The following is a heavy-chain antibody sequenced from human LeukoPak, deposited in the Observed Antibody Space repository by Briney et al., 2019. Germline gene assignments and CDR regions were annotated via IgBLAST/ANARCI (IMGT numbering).Heavy chain of an antibody. J-gene: IGHJ4*02. CDR2: ISYDGSNK. Sequence: PGRSLRLSCAASGFTFSSYAMHWVRQAPGKGLEWVAVISYDGSNKYYADSVKGRFTISRDNSKNTLYLQMNSLRAEDTAVYYCAREGYWATLSGRFDYWGQGTLVTVSS. CDR3: AREGYWATLSGRFDY. V-gene: IGHV3-30*04. CDR1: GFTFSSYA. D-gene: IGHD2-15*01.